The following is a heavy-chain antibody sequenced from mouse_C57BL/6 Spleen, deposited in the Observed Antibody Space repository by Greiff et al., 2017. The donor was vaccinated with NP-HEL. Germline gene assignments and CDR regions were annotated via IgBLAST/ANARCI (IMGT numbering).Heavy chain of an antibody. J-gene: IGHJ2*01. Sequence: VQLQQPGAELVKPGASVKLSCKASGYTFTSYWMHWVKQRPGRGLAWIGRIDPNSGGTKYNEKFKSKATLTVDKPSSTAYMQRSSRTSEDSAVDYCARSGITTVVGLDYWGQGTTLTVSS. V-gene: IGHV1-72*01. CDR3: ARSGITTVVGLDY. D-gene: IGHD1-1*01. CDR1: GYTFTSYW. CDR2: IDPNSGGT.